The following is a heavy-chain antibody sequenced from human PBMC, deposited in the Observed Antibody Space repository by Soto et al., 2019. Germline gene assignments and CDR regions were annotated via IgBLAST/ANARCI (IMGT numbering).Heavy chain of an antibody. CDR2: VDHSGRT. Sequence: TLSLTCAVSGYSINSDYYWGWIRQPPGKGLEWIGSVDHSGRTYYSPSLRSRLTIFIDTSKNQFSLRLTSVTAADTAMYFCAKKGYYPSGKINLFDSWGPGTLVTVSS. CDR3: AKKGYYPSGKINLFDS. V-gene: IGHV4-38-2*01. D-gene: IGHD3-10*01. J-gene: IGHJ4*02. CDR1: GYSINSDYY.